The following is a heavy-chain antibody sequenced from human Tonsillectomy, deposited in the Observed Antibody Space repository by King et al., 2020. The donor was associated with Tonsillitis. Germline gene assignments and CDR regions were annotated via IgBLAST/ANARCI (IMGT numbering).Heavy chain of an antibody. CDR2: IRYDGSNK. CDR1: GFTFSNYG. CDR3: AKDSGSTVMELFYYYGMDV. V-gene: IGHV3-30*02. J-gene: IGHJ6*02. D-gene: IGHD3-10*01. Sequence: HVQLVESGGGVVQPGGSLRLSCAASGFTFSNYGMHWVRQAPGKGLEWVAFIRYDGSNKYYADSVKGRFTISRDNSKNTLYLQMNSLRAEDTAVYYCAKDSGSTVMELFYYYGMDVWGQGTTVTVSS.